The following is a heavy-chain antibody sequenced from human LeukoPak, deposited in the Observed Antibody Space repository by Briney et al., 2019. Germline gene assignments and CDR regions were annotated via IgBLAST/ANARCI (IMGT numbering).Heavy chain of an antibody. D-gene: IGHD6-13*01. J-gene: IGHJ6*02. V-gene: IGHV4-4*07. CDR3: ARESYRWYVHNYYYYGMDV. CDR2: IYTSGST. CDR1: GGSISTYY. Sequence: PSETLSLTCTVSGGSISTYYWSWIRQPAGKGLEWIGRIYTSGSTNYNPSLKSRVTTSVDTSKNQFSLKLSSVTAADTAVYYCARESYRWYVHNYYYYGMDVWGQGTTVTVSS.